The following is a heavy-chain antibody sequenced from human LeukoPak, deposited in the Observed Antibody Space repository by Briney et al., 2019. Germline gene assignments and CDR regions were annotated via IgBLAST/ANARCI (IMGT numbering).Heavy chain of an antibody. D-gene: IGHD3-3*01. V-gene: IGHV1-8*01. CDR1: GYTFTSYD. CDR2: MNPNSGNT. Sequence: GASVKVSCKASGYTFTSYDINWVRQATGQGLEWMGWMNPNSGNTGYAQKFQCRVTMTRNTSISTAYMELSSLRSEDTAVYYCARGRDFWSGYPFDPWGQGTLVTVSS. CDR3: ARGRDFWSGYPFDP. J-gene: IGHJ5*02.